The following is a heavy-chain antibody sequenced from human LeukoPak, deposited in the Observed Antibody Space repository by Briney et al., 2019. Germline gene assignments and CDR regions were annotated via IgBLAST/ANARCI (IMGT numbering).Heavy chain of an antibody. V-gene: IGHV3-53*05. CDR1: GFTVSSNY. CDR3: AKESGGGGRYFDY. J-gene: IGHJ4*02. D-gene: IGHD1-26*01. CDR2: IYSGSST. Sequence: GGSLRLSCAASGFTVSSNYMSWVRQAPGKGLEWVSVIYSGSSTYYADSVKGRFAIYSDISENTLYLQMNSLRPEDTAVYYCAKESGGGGRYFDYWGQGTLVTVSS.